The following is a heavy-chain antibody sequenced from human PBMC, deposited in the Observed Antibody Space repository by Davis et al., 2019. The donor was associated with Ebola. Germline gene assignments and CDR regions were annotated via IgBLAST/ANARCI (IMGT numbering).Heavy chain of an antibody. CDR2: ISYDGSNK. CDR1: GFTFSSYA. CDR3: ARGVEWELNWFDP. V-gene: IGHV3-30-3*01. D-gene: IGHD1-26*01. J-gene: IGHJ5*02. Sequence: PGGSLRLSCAASGFTFSSYAMHWVRQAPGKGLEWVAVISYDGSNKYYADSVKGRFTISRDNSKNTLYLQMNSLRAEDTAVYYCARGVEWELNWFDPWGQGTLVTVSS.